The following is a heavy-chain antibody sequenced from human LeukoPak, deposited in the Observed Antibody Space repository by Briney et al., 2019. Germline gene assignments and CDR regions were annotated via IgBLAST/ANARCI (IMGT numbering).Heavy chain of an antibody. J-gene: IGHJ4*02. CDR2: FVVGSGNT. V-gene: IGHV1-58*02. CDR1: GFTFTSSA. CDR3: ATDNYDSSGYPVTFGN. Sequence: ATSVKVSCKASGFTFTSSAMQWVRQARGQRLELIGWFVVGSGNTNYAQKFQERVTITRDMSTSTAYMELSSLRSEDTAVYYCATDNYDSSGYPVTFGNWGQGTLVTVSS. D-gene: IGHD3-22*01.